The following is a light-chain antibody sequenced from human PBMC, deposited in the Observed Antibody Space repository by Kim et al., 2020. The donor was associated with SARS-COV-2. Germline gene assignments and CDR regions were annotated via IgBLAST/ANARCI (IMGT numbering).Light chain of an antibody. CDR3: QHRSNWPLT. CDR1: QSISVY. V-gene: IGKV3-11*01. CDR2: DAS. J-gene: IGKJ4*01. Sequence: EIVLTQSPDTLSLSPGERATLSCRASQSISVYLAWYQQKPGQAPRLLIHDASNRATAVPTRFSGSGSGTDFTLTISSLEPEDFAIYYCQHRSNWPLTFGGGTKVDIK.